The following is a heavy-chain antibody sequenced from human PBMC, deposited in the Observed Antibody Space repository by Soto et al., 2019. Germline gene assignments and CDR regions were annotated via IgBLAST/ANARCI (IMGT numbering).Heavy chain of an antibody. CDR3: ARHKARLGYCSSTSCPYYYYGMDV. D-gene: IGHD2-2*01. CDR1: GYSFTSYW. J-gene: IGHJ6*02. V-gene: IGHV5-51*01. CDR2: IYPGDSDT. Sequence: GESLKISCKGSGYSFTSYWIGWVRQMPGKGLEWMGIIYPGDSDTRYSPSFQGQVTISADKTISTAYLQWSSLKASDTAMYYCARHKARLGYCSSTSCPYYYYGMDVWGQGTTVTVSS.